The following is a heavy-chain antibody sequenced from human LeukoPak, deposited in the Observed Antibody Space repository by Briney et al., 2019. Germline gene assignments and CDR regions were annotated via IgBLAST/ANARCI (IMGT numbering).Heavy chain of an antibody. Sequence: GASVNVSCKASGGTFSSYAISWVRQAPGQGLEWMGGIIPIFGTVNYAQKFQGRVTITTDESTSTAYMELCSLRSEDTAVYYCARGTYDFRRLGYYYYYMDVWGKGTTVTVPS. CDR3: ARGTYDFRRLGYYYYYMDV. CDR1: GGTFSSYA. V-gene: IGHV1-69*05. D-gene: IGHD3-3*01. J-gene: IGHJ6*03. CDR2: IIPIFGTV.